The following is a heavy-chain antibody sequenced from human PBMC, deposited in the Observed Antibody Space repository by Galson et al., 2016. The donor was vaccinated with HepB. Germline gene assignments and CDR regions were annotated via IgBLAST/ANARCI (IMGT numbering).Heavy chain of an antibody. CDR2: IIPIFDTA. D-gene: IGHD4-17*01. CDR1: GGTFSSYA. CDR3: ARDRATVTTRYFDL. Sequence: SVKVSCKASGGTFSSYAFNWVRQAPGQGLEWMGGIIPIFDTAKYAQKFKGRVTITADESTSTAYMKLSSLRSEDTAVYYCARDRATVTTRYFDLWGRGTLVTVSS. J-gene: IGHJ2*01. V-gene: IGHV1-69*13.